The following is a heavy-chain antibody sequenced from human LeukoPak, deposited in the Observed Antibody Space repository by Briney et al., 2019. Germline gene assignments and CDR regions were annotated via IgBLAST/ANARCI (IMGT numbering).Heavy chain of an antibody. Sequence: GGSLRLSCAASGFTFSSYAMSWVRQAPGKGLEWVSVISGSGGNTYYADSVKGRFTISRDNSKNTLYLQLNSLRAEDTAVYYCATDPAGIGSESYWGQGTLVTVSS. D-gene: IGHD1-14*01. V-gene: IGHV3-23*01. J-gene: IGHJ4*02. CDR2: ISGSGGNT. CDR3: ATDPAGIGSESY. CDR1: GFTFSSYA.